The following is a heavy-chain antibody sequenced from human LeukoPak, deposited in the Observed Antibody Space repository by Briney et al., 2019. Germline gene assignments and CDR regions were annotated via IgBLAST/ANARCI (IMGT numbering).Heavy chain of an antibody. J-gene: IGHJ1*01. D-gene: IGHD2-2*01. Sequence: QPGGSLRLSCAASGFTFSSYAMSWVRQAPGKGLEWVSAISGSGGSTYYADSVKGRFTISRDNSKNTLYLQMNSLRAEDTAVYYCAKDLVVVPDAGPEYFQHWGQGTLVTVSS. CDR1: GFTFSSYA. CDR3: AKDLVVVPDAGPEYFQH. CDR2: ISGSGGST. V-gene: IGHV3-23*01.